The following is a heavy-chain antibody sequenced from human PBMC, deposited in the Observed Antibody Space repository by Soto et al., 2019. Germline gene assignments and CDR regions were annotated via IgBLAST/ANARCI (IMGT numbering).Heavy chain of an antibody. CDR3: ARGEDSSGYYSWFDP. CDR2: IYHSGST. CDR1: GGSISSGGYS. V-gene: IGHV4-30-2*01. D-gene: IGHD3-22*01. J-gene: IGHJ5*02. Sequence: PSETLSLTCAVSGGSISSGGYSWSWIQQPPGKGLEWIGYIYHSGSTYYNPSLKSRVTISVDRSKNQFSLKLSSVTAADTAVYYCARGEDSSGYYSWFDPWGQGTLVTVSS.